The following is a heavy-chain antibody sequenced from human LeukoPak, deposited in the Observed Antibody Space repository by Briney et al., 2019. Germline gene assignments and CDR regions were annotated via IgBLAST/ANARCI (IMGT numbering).Heavy chain of an antibody. CDR1: GGSISGYY. CDR2: IYTSGST. J-gene: IGHJ3*02. V-gene: IGHV4-4*07. CDR3: ARDGGSGNYYRDAFDI. D-gene: IGHD3-10*01. Sequence: SETLSLTCTVSGGSISGYYWSWIRQPAGKGLEWIGRIYTSGSTNYNPSLKSRVTMSVDTSKNQFSLKLSSVTAADTAVYYCARDGGSGNYYRDAFDIWGQGTMVTVSS.